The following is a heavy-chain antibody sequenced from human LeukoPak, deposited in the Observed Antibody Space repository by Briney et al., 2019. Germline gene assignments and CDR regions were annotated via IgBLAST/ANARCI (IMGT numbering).Heavy chain of an antibody. CDR2: MNPNSGNT. D-gene: IGHD6-19*01. Sequence: ASVKVSCKASGYTFTSYDINWVRQATGQGLEWMGWMNPNSGNTGYAQKFQGRVTITRNTSISTAYMELSSLRSEDTAVYYCARGGVSSGWYGYYYYGMDVWGQGTTVTVSS. CDR1: GYTFTSYD. V-gene: IGHV1-8*03. J-gene: IGHJ6*02. CDR3: ARGGVSSGWYGYYYYGMDV.